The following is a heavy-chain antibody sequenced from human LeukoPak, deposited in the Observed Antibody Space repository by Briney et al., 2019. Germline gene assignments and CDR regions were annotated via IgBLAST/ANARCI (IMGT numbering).Heavy chain of an antibody. J-gene: IGHJ6*03. V-gene: IGHV5-51*01. CDR3: AVSMSYDLGNDRFYYYMDV. D-gene: IGHD3/OR15-3a*01. CDR1: GYNIKGQW. Sequence: GESLKISCKSSGYNIKGQWNDRVRQMPGKGLEWMGIIFPGDSDARYSTSFQGQVTMSADTSIKTAYLQWSRLKASDTAMYYFAVSMSYDLGNDRFYYYMDVWGKGTTVIVSS. CDR2: IFPGDSDA.